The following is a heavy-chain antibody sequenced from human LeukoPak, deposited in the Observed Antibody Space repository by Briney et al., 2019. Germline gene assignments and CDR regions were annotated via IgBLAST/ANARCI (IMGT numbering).Heavy chain of an antibody. CDR3: ARGKNCSGGSCYLPTG. D-gene: IGHD2-15*01. J-gene: IGHJ4*02. CDR1: GGTFSSYA. Sequence: SVKVSCKASGGTFSSYAISWVRQAPGQGLEWMGGIIPIFGTANYAQKFQGRVTITADESTSTAYMELSSLRSEDTAVYYCARGKNCSGGSCYLPTGWGQGSLVTVPS. CDR2: IIPIFGTA. V-gene: IGHV1-69*01.